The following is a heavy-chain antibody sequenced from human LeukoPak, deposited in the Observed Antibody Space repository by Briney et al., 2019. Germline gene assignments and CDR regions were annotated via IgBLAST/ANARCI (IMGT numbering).Heavy chain of an antibody. CDR3: AREMPAADGSDAFDI. J-gene: IGHJ3*02. CDR2: ISPYNDNT. CDR1: GGTFSSYA. Sequence: ASVKVSCKASGGTFSSYAISWVRQAPGQGLEWMGWISPYNDNTKYAQKLQGRVTMTADTSTSTAYMELRSLRSDDTAMYYCAREMPAADGSDAFDIWGQGTMVTVSS. D-gene: IGHD6-13*01. V-gene: IGHV1-18*01.